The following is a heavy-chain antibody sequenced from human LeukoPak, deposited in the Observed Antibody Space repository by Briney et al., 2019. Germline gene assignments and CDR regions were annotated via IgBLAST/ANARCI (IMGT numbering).Heavy chain of an antibody. Sequence: GESLKISCKGSGYSFTSYWISWVRQMPGKGLEWMGRIDPSDSYTNYSPSFEGQITISADKSISTAYLQWSSLKASDTAMYYCARRTYYYDSGAYRRYYFDYWGQGTLVTVSS. D-gene: IGHD3-22*01. CDR1: GYSFTSYW. V-gene: IGHV5-10-1*04. J-gene: IGHJ4*02. CDR2: IDPSDSYT. CDR3: ARRTYYYDSGAYRRYYFDY.